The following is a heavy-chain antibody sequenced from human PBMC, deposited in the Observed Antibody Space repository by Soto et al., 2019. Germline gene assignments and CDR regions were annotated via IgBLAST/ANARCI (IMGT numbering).Heavy chain of an antibody. CDR2: ISGSGGST. V-gene: IGHV3-23*01. D-gene: IGHD3-3*01. CDR1: GFTFSSYA. Sequence: GGSVRLSCAASGFTFSSYAMSWVRQAPGKGLEWVSAISGSGGSTYYADSVKGRFTISRDNSKNTLYLQMNSLRAEDTAVYYCAKDALYDFWSKAVGAFDIWGQGTMVTVSS. CDR3: AKDALYDFWSKAVGAFDI. J-gene: IGHJ3*02.